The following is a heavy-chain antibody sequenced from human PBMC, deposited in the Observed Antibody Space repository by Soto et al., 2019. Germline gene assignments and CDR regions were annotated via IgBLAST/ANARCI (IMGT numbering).Heavy chain of an antibody. Sequence: VSLNVSWKAAGYSFINFDISCVLQDAGQGLEWLGWMNPGSGKTGYASKFQGRVAMTRDASTGTSHLELSSLTSDDTAVYYCARMASAGTLNWFDPWGQGTLVTVSS. D-gene: IGHD6-13*01. CDR3: ARMASAGTLNWFDP. CDR2: MNPGSGKT. CDR1: GYSFINFD. J-gene: IGHJ5*02. V-gene: IGHV1-8*02.